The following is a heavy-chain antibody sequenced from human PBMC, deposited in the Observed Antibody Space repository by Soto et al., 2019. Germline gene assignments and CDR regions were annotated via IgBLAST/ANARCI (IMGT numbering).Heavy chain of an antibody. CDR1: GYTFTSYY. D-gene: IGHD6-6*01. J-gene: IGHJ5*02. Sequence: ASVKVSCKASGYTFTSYYMHWVRQAPGQGLEWMGIINPSGGSTSYAQKFQGRVTMTGDTSTSTVYMELSSLRSEDTAVYYCARASRIAARPLNWFDPWGQGTLVTVSS. V-gene: IGHV1-46*03. CDR2: INPSGGST. CDR3: ARASRIAARPLNWFDP.